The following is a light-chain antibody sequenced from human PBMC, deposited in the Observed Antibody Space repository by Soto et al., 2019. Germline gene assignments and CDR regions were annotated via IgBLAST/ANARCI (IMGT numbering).Light chain of an antibody. V-gene: IGLV1-44*01. CDR1: SSNIGSNT. Sequence: SVLTQPPSASGTPGQRVTISCSGRSSNIGSNTVNWYQQLPGTAPKLLIYSNNQRPSGVPDRFSGSRSGTSASLAISGLQSEDEGDYYCAAWDDSLNGRGVFGGGTKLTVL. J-gene: IGLJ3*02. CDR2: SNN. CDR3: AAWDDSLNGRGV.